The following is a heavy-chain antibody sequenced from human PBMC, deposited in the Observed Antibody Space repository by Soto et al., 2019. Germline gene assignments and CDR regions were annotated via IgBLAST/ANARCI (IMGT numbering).Heavy chain of an antibody. J-gene: IGHJ5*02. D-gene: IGHD6-25*01. Sequence: VRLLESGGGLVQPGGSLRLSCAASGFSFGNYAMSWVRQAPGKGLEWVSAISGRSDNTYYADSVKGRFTISRDNSKNTLYLQMNSLRAEDTAIYYCAKSGYESDVLWWFDPWGQGTLVTVSS. CDR3: AKSGYESDVLWWFDP. CDR2: ISGRSDNT. V-gene: IGHV3-23*01. CDR1: GFSFGNYA.